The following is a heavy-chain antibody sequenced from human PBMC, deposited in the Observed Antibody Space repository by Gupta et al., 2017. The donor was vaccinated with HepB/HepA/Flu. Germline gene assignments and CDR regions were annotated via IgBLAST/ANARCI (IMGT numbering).Heavy chain of an antibody. D-gene: IGHD2-21*02. CDR3: VRCGGDCYSRGYFDY. J-gene: IGHJ4*02. Sequence: QVQLVESGGGGVQPGRSLRLACAASGFTFRSTTMFWIRQDPGKGLEWVSVMSYDGSNTYYADSVKGRFTISRDNSKNTLYLQMSSLRAEDTAVYYCVRCGGDCYSRGYFDYWGQGTLVTGSS. CDR2: MSYDGSNT. CDR1: GFTFRSTT. V-gene: IGHV3-30-3*01.